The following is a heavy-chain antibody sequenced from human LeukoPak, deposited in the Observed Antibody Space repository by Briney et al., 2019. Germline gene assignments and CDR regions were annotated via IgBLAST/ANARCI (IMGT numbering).Heavy chain of an antibody. CDR1: GYTFTSYG. J-gene: IGHJ6*03. CDR3: ARAGDIVVVPAAHDPMDV. CDR2: ISAYNGNT. D-gene: IGHD2-2*01. V-gene: IGHV1-18*01. Sequence: GASVKVSCKASGYTFTSYGISWVRQAPGQGLEWMGWISAYNGNTNYAQKLQGRVTMTTDTPTSTAYMELRSLRSDDTAVYYCARAGDIVVVPAAHDPMDVWGKGTTVTVSS.